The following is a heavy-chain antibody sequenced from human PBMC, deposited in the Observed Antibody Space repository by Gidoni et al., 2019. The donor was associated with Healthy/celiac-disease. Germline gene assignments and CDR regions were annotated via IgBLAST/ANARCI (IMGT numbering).Heavy chain of an antibody. D-gene: IGHD6-6*01. V-gene: IGHV4-59*08. Sequence: QVQLQESGPGLVKPSETLSLTCTVSGGSISRYYWSWIRQPPGKGLEWIGYIYYSGSTNYNPSLKSRVTISVDTSKNQFSLKLSSVTAADTAVYYCARLAARNFDYWGQGTLVTVSS. CDR2: IYYSGST. CDR1: GGSISRYY. CDR3: ARLAARNFDY. J-gene: IGHJ4*02.